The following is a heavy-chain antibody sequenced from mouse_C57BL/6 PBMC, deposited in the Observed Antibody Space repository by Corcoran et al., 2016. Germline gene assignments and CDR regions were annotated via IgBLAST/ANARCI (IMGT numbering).Heavy chain of an antibody. J-gene: IGHJ4*01. D-gene: IGHD1-1*01. CDR1: GYAFSSYW. CDR2: IYPGDGDT. Sequence: QVQLQQSGAEQVKPGASVKISCKASGYAFSSYWMNWVKQRPGKGLEWMGQIYPGDGDTNYNGKFKGKATLTADKSSSTAYMQLSSLTSEDSAVYFCASDYGSSEPFMDYCGQGTSVTVS. V-gene: IGHV1-80*01. CDR3: ASDYGSSEPFMDY.